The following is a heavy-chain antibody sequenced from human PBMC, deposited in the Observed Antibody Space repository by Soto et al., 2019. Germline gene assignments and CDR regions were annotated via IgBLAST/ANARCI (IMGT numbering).Heavy chain of an antibody. CDR2: ISSSSSYI. Sequence: EVQLVESGGGLVKPGGSLRLSCAASGFTFSSYSMNWVRQAPGKGLEWVSSISSSSSYIYYADSVKGRFTISRDNAKNSLHLQMNSLRAEDTAVYYCAREVYDSSGHFDYWGQGTLVTVSS. CDR3: AREVYDSSGHFDY. J-gene: IGHJ4*02. CDR1: GFTFSSYS. D-gene: IGHD3-22*01. V-gene: IGHV3-21*01.